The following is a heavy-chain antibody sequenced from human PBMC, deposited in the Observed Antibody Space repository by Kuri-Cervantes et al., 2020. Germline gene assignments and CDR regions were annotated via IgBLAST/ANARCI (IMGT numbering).Heavy chain of an antibody. J-gene: IGHJ4*02. CDR1: GGSISSSNW. CDR2: IYHSGST. CDR3: ARESIAVAGDLFDY. D-gene: IGHD6-19*01. Sequence: GSLRLSCTVSGGSISSSNWWSWVRQPPGKGLEWIGEIYHSGSTNYNPSLKSRVTISVDTSKNQFSLKLSSVTAADTAVYYCARESIAVAGDLFDYWGQGTLVTVSS. V-gene: IGHV4-4*02.